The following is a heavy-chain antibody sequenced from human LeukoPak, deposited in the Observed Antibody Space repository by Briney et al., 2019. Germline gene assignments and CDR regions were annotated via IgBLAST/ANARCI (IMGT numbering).Heavy chain of an antibody. Sequence: PGGSLRLSCAASGFTFSSYAMSWVRQAPGKGLEWVSAISGSGGSTYYADSVKGWFTISRDNSKNTLYLQMNSLRAEDTAVYYCAKRYCSSTSCRWGSSWAVDYWGQGTLVTVSS. V-gene: IGHV3-23*01. J-gene: IGHJ4*02. D-gene: IGHD2-2*01. CDR2: ISGSGGST. CDR3: AKRYCSSTSCRWGSSWAVDY. CDR1: GFTFSSYA.